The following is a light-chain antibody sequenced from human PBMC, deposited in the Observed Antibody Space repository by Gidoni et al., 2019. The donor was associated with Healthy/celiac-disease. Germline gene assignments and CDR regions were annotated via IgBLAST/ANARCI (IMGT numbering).Light chain of an antibody. CDR2: AAS. CDR1: QSISSY. V-gene: IGKV1-39*01. J-gene: IGKJ2*01. Sequence: DIQMTQSPSSLSASVGDRVTITCRASQSISSYLNWYQQKPGKAPKLLIYAASSLQSGVPSRFSGSGYGTDFTLTISSLQPEEFATYYCQQSYSTLRTFGQGTKLEIK. CDR3: QQSYSTLRT.